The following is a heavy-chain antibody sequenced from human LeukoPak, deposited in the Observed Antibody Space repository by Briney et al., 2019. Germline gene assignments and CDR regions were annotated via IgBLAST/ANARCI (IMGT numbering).Heavy chain of an antibody. CDR1: GFTFSSYW. J-gene: IGHJ4*02. CDR3: ARDRGWRLLDY. CDR2: IKQDGSEK. Sequence: GGSLRLSCAASGFTFSSYWMSWVRQAPGKGLEWVANIKQDGSEKYYVDSVKGRFTISRDNAENSLYLQMNNLRVEDTAVYYCARDRGWRLLDYWGQGTLVTVSS. V-gene: IGHV3-7*01. D-gene: IGHD6-25*01.